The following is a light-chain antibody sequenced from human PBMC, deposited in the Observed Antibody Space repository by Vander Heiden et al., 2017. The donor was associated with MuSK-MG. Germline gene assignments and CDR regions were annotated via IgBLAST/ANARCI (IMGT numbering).Light chain of an antibody. CDR3: QLYNNWPPIT. CDR2: GAS. J-gene: IGKJ5*01. Sequence: ELGMTQSQCTLSVCPGERATLSCRASQSVSSNLACYQQNPGQATRLLSYGASIRATGIPARYSDRGSATEFTLLTSSLQSQDFAVNYCQLYNNWPPITFGQGTRLEIK. CDR1: QSVSSN. V-gene: IGKV3D-15*01.